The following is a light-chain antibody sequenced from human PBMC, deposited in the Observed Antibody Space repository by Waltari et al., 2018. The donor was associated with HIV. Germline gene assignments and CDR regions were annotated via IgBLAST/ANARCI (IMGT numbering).Light chain of an antibody. CDR1: SSDVGGYNV. J-gene: IGLJ2*01. CDR3: CAYAGSTPCVI. Sequence: QSALTQPASVSGSPGQSITISCTGTSSDVGGYNVVSWYQQHPGKAAKLMIYEVSKRPSGVSNRFSGPKSGNTASLTISGLQAEDEADYYCCAYAGSTPCVIFGGGTKLTVL. CDR2: EVS. V-gene: IGLV2-23*02.